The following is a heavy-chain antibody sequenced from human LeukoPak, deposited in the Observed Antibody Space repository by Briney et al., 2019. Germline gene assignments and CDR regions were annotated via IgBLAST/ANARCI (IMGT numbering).Heavy chain of an antibody. J-gene: IGHJ4*02. CDR1: GGSISSSSYY. Sequence: SETLSLTCTVSGGSISSSSYYWGWIRQPPGKGLEWIGSIYYSGSTYYNPSLKSRVTISVDTSKNQFSLKLSSVTAADTAVYYCARHVWMDDQWLVQYFDYWGQGTLVTVSS. D-gene: IGHD6-19*01. CDR3: ARHVWMDDQWLVQYFDY. V-gene: IGHV4-39*01. CDR2: IYYSGST.